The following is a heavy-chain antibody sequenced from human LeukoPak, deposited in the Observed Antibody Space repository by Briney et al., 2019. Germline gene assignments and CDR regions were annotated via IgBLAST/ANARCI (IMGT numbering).Heavy chain of an antibody. V-gene: IGHV1-18*01. D-gene: IGHD6-13*01. CDR1: GYTFTSYG. Sequence: ASVKVSCKASGYTFTSYGISWVRQAPGQELEWMGWISAYNGNTNYAQKLQGIVTMTTDTSTSTAYMELRSLRSDDTAVYYCAREIAAAGTGSFDYWGQGTLVTVSS. J-gene: IGHJ4*02. CDR2: ISAYNGNT. CDR3: AREIAAAGTGSFDY.